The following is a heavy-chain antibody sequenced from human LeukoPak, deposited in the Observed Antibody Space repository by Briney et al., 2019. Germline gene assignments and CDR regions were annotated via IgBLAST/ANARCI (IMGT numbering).Heavy chain of an antibody. CDR3: AREFYYDFWSGYPNYYYYYMDV. D-gene: IGHD3-3*01. CDR1: GGSISSYY. V-gene: IGHV4-4*07. CDR2: IYTSGST. J-gene: IGHJ6*03. Sequence: SETLSLTCTVSGGSISSYYWSWIRQPAGKGLEWIGRIYTSGSTNYNPSLKSRVTISVDTSKNQFSLKLSSVTAADTAVYYCAREFYYDFWSGYPNYYYYYMDVWGKGTTVTVSS.